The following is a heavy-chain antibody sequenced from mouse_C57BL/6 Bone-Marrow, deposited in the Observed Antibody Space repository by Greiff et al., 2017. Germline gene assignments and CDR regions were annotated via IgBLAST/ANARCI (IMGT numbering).Heavy chain of an antibody. V-gene: IGHV1-76*01. CDR1: GYTFTDYY. CDR2: IYPGSGNT. D-gene: IGHD1-1*01. Sequence: VQLQQSGAELVRPGASVKLSCKASGYTFTDYYINWVKQRPGQGLEWIARIYPGSGNTYYNEKFKGKATLTAEKSSSTAYMQLSSLTSEDSAVYFCARGVPNYYGSSSWFAYWGQGTLVTVSA. J-gene: IGHJ3*01. CDR3: ARGVPNYYGSSSWFAY.